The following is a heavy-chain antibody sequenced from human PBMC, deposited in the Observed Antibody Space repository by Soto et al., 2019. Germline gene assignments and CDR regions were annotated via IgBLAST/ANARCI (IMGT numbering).Heavy chain of an antibody. CDR3: AAEQSGWYSEDAFDI. Sequence: ASVKVSCKASGFTFTSSAMQWVRQARGQRLEWIGWIVVGSGNTNYAQKFQERVTITRDMSTSPAYMELSSLRSEDTAVYYCAAEQSGWYSEDAFDIWGQGTMVTVSS. J-gene: IGHJ3*02. D-gene: IGHD6-19*01. V-gene: IGHV1-58*02. CDR1: GFTFTSSA. CDR2: IVVGSGNT.